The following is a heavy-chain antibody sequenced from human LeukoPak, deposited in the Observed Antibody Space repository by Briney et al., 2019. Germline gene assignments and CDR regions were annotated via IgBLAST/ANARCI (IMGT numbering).Heavy chain of an antibody. CDR1: AYSFTSYY. CDR2: INPSGGST. D-gene: IGHD1-26*01. CDR3: AREGVSGSYLGY. J-gene: IGHJ4*02. Sequence: ASVKLSCKASAYSFTSYYIHWVCLAPGQGLEWMGVINPSGGSTRNAQKFEGRVTMTRDMSTSTVYMELSSLRSEDTAVYYCAREGVSGSYLGYWGQGTLVTVSS. V-gene: IGHV1-46*01.